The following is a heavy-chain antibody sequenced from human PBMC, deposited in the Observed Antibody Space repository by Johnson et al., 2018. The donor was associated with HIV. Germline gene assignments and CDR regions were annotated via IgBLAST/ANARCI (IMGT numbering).Heavy chain of an antibody. V-gene: IGHV3-30-3*01. Sequence: QVQLVESGGGVVQPGRSLRLSCAASGFTFSSYAMHWVRQAPGKGLEWVAVISYDGSNKYYADSVKGRFTISRDNSKNTLYLQMNSLGAEDTALYYCAKATSKWELVSVDAFDIWGQGTMVTVSS. D-gene: IGHD1-26*01. CDR1: GFTFSSYA. CDR3: AKATSKWELVSVDAFDI. J-gene: IGHJ3*02. CDR2: ISYDGSNK.